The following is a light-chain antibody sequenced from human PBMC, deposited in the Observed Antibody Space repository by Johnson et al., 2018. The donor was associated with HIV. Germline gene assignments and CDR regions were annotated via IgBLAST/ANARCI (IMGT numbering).Light chain of an antibody. Sequence: VLTQPPSVSAAPGQKVTISCSGSSSNIGNNYVSWYQQKSGQAPVLVIYEDSKRPSGIPERFSGSSSGTMATLTISGAQVEDEADYYCYSTDSSGPQVFGTWTKVPGL. CDR3: YSTDSSGPQV. V-gene: IGLV3-10*01. J-gene: IGLJ1*01. CDR1: SSNIGNNY. CDR2: EDS.